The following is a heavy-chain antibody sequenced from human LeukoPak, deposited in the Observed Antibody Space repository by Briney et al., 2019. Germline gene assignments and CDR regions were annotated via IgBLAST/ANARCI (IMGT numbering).Heavy chain of an antibody. J-gene: IGHJ4*02. V-gene: IGHV3-66*02. CDR1: GFTVSSNY. CDR3: ARDLEGPAAVDDDY. Sequence: GGSLRLSCAASGFTVSSNYMSWVRQAPGKGLEWVSVIYSGGSTSYADSVKGRFTISRDNSKNTLYLQMNSLRAEDTAVYYCARDLEGPAAVDDDYWGQGTLVNVSS. CDR2: IYSGGST. D-gene: IGHD2-2*01.